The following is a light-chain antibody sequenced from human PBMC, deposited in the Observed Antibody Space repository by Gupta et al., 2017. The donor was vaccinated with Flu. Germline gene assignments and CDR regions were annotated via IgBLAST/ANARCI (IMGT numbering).Light chain of an antibody. J-gene: IGKJ2*01. CDR1: QTIDTY. CDR3: QHSYSTGYT. V-gene: IGKV1-39*01. CDR2: EAS. Sequence: DIQMRQSLPSLSASVGDRVTITCRASQTIDTYLNWYRQKPGTAPNVLISEASRLQSGVPSMFSGSGSGTDFTRTISSLHPDDFATYYCQHSYSTGYTFGHGTKLEIK.